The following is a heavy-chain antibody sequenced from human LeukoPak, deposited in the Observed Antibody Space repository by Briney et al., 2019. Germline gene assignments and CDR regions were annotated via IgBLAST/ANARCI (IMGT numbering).Heavy chain of an antibody. Sequence: PLETLSLTCTVSGGSISSGSCYWRWIRQPAGKGLKWIGRIYTSGSTNYNPSLKSRVTISVDTSKNQFSLKLSSVIAADTAVYYCARDSKGGYRSLGYWGQGTLVTVSS. CDR3: ARDSKGGYRSLGY. D-gene: IGHD5-18*01. J-gene: IGHJ4*02. V-gene: IGHV4-61*02. CDR2: IYTSGST. CDR1: GGSISSGSCY.